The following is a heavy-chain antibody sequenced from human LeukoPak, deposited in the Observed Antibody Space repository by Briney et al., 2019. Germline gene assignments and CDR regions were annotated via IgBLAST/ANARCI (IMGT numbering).Heavy chain of an antibody. CDR1: GGSISSYY. CDR2: IYTSGST. CDR3: ARLQDWYFDL. Sequence: PSETLSLTCTASGGSISSYYWSWIRQPPGKGLEWIGYIYTSGSTNYNPSLKSRVTISVGTSKNQFSLKLSSVTAADTVVYYCARLQDWYFDLWGRGTLVTVSS. D-gene: IGHD4-11*01. J-gene: IGHJ2*01. V-gene: IGHV4-4*09.